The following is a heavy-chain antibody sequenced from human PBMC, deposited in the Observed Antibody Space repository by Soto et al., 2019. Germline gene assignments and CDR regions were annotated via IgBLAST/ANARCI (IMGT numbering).Heavy chain of an antibody. Sequence: GGSLRRSCEGSGFAFSDYYISWIRQAPGKGLEWISYSSNSGTFSRYADSVTGRFSISRDNIKNLLYLQMNSLRAADTAVYYCARSGDNSNRLDYWGQGTPVTVS. CDR2: SSNSGTFS. CDR3: ARSGDNSNRLDY. V-gene: IGHV3-11*06. CDR1: GFAFSDYY. D-gene: IGHD1-1*01. J-gene: IGHJ4*02.